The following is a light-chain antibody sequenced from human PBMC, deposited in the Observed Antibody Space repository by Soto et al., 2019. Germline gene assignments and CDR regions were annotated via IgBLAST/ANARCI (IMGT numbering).Light chain of an antibody. J-gene: IGLJ1*01. CDR3: AAWDASLSACV. CDR2: YNN. V-gene: IGLV1-47*02. Sequence: QSVLTQPASASGTAGQVVTISCSGGDSNIGSNSVYWYQHLPRMAPKLLIYYNNQRPSGVPDRFSGSRSGTSASLAIVGLRSEDEAVYYCAAWDASLSACVFGNGTKVTV. CDR1: DSNIGSNS.